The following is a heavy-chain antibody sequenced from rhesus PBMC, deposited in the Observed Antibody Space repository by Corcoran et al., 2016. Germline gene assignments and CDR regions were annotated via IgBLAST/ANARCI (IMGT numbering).Heavy chain of an antibody. J-gene: IGHJ4*01. CDR2: IYGDSAST. CDR1: GGSISDTYY. V-gene: IGHV4S9*01. Sequence: QVQLQESGPGLVKPSETLSLTCAVSGGSISDTYYWNWFRQPPGKGLAWFGNIYGDSASTYYNPSLKSRVTISKDTSKNQFFLKLSSVTAADTAVYYCARGWEWYGYWGQGVLVTVSS. D-gene: IGHD2-27*01. CDR3: ARGWEWYGY.